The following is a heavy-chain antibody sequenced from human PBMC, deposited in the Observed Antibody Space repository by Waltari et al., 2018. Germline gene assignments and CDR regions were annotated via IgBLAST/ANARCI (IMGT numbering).Heavy chain of an antibody. V-gene: IGHV3-66*02. CDR3: ARWRSIAFWYFEL. D-gene: IGHD3-3*02. CDR1: GFDINYHY. Sequence: EVRLVESGGDLVRPGGSLRLSCTASGFDINYHYMNWGRQAPGKGLGWVSVIYAVGDTYYADSVKGRFTISRDTSKNEVFLQMNDVRAEDTAVYYCARWRSIAFWYFELWGRGTLVTVSS. J-gene: IGHJ2*01. CDR2: IYAVGDT.